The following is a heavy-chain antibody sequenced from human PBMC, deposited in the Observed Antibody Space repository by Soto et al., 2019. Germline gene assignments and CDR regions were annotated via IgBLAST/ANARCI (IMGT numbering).Heavy chain of an antibody. Sequence: XGTRSLPSSVSGGSISGHYWIWFRLSPGKGLEWIGYIFYTGSTNYNPSLKSRVTFSVDTSKNQFSLRLNSVTAADTAVYYCARVGSSGWSPDYWGQGTLVTVSS. V-gene: IGHV4-59*11. CDR1: GGSISGHY. D-gene: IGHD6-19*01. CDR3: ARVGSSGWSPDY. CDR2: IFYTGST. J-gene: IGHJ4*02.